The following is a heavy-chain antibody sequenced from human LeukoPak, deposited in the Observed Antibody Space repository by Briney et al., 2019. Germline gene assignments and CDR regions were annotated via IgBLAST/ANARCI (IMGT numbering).Heavy chain of an antibody. CDR1: GGSISSYY. D-gene: IGHD3-10*01. J-gene: IGHJ4*02. V-gene: IGHV4-34*01. CDR2: INHSGST. CDR3: ARGATMAPLGY. Sequence: SETLSLTCTVSGGSISSYYWSWIRQPPGKGLEWIGEINHSGSTNYNPSLKSRVTISVDTSKNQFSLKLSSVTAADTAVYYCARGATMAPLGYWGQGTLVTVSS.